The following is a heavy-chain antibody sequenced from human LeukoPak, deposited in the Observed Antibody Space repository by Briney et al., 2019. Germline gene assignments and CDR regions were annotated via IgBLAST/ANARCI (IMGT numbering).Heavy chain of an antibody. Sequence: GGSLRLSCAASGFTFSRYAMTWVRQAPGKGLEWVSSISSSSSYIFYTDSVKGRFTISRDNAKKSLYLQMNSLRAEDTAAYYCASQVGYCRDGSCSAYWGQGTLVTVSS. J-gene: IGHJ4*02. CDR3: ASQVGYCRDGSCSAY. CDR2: ISSSSSYI. D-gene: IGHD2-15*01. V-gene: IGHV3-21*01. CDR1: GFTFSRYA.